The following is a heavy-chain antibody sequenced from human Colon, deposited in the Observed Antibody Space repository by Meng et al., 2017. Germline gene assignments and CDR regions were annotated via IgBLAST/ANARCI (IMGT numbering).Heavy chain of an antibody. Sequence: QVQLVESGGGLVKHGGSCRLSCAASGFTFSDSYMSWFRQAPGKGLEWVSKISSSGSTMDYADSVKGRFTISRDNAKNSLQLQMNSLRAEDSAVYYCAREGWGSRGDYWGQGTLVTVSS. CDR2: ISSSGSTM. J-gene: IGHJ4*02. CDR1: GFTFSDSY. V-gene: IGHV3-11*01. D-gene: IGHD7-27*01. CDR3: AREGWGSRGDY.